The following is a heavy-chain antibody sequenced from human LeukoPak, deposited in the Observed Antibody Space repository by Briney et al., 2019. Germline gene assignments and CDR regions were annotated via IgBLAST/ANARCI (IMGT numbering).Heavy chain of an antibody. Sequence: PGESLRISCKGSGYSFSTYWINWVRQMPGKGLEWMGRIDPSDSYTNYSPSFQGHVTISTDKSISTAYLQWSSLKASDTAMYYSARHRRDYDSSGSFFDYWGQGTLVTVSS. D-gene: IGHD3-22*01. V-gene: IGHV5-10-1*01. CDR3: ARHRRDYDSSGSFFDY. CDR1: GYSFSTYW. J-gene: IGHJ4*02. CDR2: IDPSDSYT.